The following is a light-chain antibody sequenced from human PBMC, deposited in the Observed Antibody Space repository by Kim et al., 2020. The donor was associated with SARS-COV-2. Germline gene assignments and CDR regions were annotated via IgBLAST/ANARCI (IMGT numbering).Light chain of an antibody. CDR1: GRRRYF. J-gene: IGLJ2*01. CDR3: LSRDASDDHWV. Sequence: ALLQTTTCTCLRGGRRRYFAGSCHQQPAQAPLLLFYCNNNRRPAGPPRFSGSSLADTASFTITGAKAEDDAAYYCLSRDASDDHWVFGGGTQLTVL. V-gene: IGLV3-19*01. CDR2: CNN.